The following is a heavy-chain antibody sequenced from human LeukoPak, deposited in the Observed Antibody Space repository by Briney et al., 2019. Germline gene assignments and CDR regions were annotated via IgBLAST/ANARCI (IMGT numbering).Heavy chain of an antibody. CDR1: GFTFSSYS. Sequence: GGSLRLSCAASGFTFSSYSMSWVRQAPGKGLEWVSSISSSSSYIYYADSVKGRFTISRDNAKNSLYLQMNSLRTEDTAVYYCARGERYSSSWYGGYYYYYYMDVWGKGTTVAVSS. D-gene: IGHD6-13*01. CDR3: ARGERYSSSWYGGYYYYYYMDV. CDR2: ISSSSSYI. V-gene: IGHV3-21*01. J-gene: IGHJ6*03.